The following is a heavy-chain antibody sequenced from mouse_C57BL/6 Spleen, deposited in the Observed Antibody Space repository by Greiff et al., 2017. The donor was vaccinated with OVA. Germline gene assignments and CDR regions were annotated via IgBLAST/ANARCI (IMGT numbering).Heavy chain of an antibody. J-gene: IGHJ4*01. V-gene: IGHV1-59*01. CDR2: IDPSDSYT. CDR3: ARAFITDGDY. D-gene: IGHD1-1*01. Sequence: QVQLQQSGAELVRPGTSVKLSCKASGYTFTSYWMHWVKQRPGQGLEWIGVIDPSDSYTNYNQKFKGKATLTVDTSSSTAYMQLSSLTSEDSAVYYCARAFITDGDYWGQGTSVTVSS. CDR1: GYTFTSYW.